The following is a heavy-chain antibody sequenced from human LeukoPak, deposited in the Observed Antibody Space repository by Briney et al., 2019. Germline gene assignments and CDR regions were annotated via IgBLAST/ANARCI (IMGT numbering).Heavy chain of an antibody. CDR3: AKSMGAIDHDY. CDR1: GFTFGSYA. Sequence: GGSLRLSCGASGFTFGSYAMTWVRQAPGKGLEWVSGISGSDGSTYYADSVKGRSTISRDNSKNTLYLQMNSLRAEDTAVYYCAKSMGAIDHDYWGQGTLVTVSS. D-gene: IGHD1-26*01. J-gene: IGHJ4*02. CDR2: ISGSDGST. V-gene: IGHV3-23*01.